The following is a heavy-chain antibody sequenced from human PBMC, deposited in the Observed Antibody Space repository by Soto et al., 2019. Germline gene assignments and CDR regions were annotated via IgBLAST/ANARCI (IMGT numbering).Heavy chain of an antibody. CDR3: AKEVDWALDF. CDR2: IKEVGSDI. J-gene: IGHJ4*02. Sequence: GGSLRLSCAASGFTFRSYWMSWVRQAPGKGLEWVSNIKEVGSDICYADSVKGRFTISRDNAKNSLYLQMNSLRAEDTALYYCAKEVDWALDFWGQGTLVTVSS. CDR1: GFTFRSYW. D-gene: IGHD3-9*01. V-gene: IGHV3-7*03.